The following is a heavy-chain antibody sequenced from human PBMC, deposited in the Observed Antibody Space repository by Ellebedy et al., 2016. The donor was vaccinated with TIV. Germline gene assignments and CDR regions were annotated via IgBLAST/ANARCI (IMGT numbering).Heavy chain of an antibody. V-gene: IGHV1-69*13. CDR1: GGSFSNYA. D-gene: IGHD5-12*01. CDR3: ARGQEGLSGYDYYYYFDY. Sequence: AASVKVSCKASGGSFSNYAISWVRQAPGQGLEWMGGISPISGTVNSAQKFQGRVTITADESTSTAYMELSTLRSEDTAVYYCARGQEGLSGYDYYYYFDYWGQGTLVTVSS. CDR2: ISPISGTV. J-gene: IGHJ4*02.